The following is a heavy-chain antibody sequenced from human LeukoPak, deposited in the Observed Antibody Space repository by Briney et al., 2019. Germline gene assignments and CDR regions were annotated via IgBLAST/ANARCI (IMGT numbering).Heavy chain of an antibody. Sequence: ASVKVSCKASGYTFTSYAMHWVRQAPGQRLEWMGWINAGNGNTKYSQKFQGRVTITRDTSASTAYMELSSLRSEDTAVYYCARDRDLLRYFDWLCDYWGQGTLVTVSS. CDR2: INAGNGNT. D-gene: IGHD3-9*01. V-gene: IGHV1-3*01. CDR3: ARDRDLLRYFDWLCDY. CDR1: GYTFTSYA. J-gene: IGHJ4*02.